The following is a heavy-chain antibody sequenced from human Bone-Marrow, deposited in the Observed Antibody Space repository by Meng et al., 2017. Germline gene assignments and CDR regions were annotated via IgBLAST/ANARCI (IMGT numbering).Heavy chain of an antibody. V-gene: IGHV3-21*01. Sequence: EVQLVESGGGLVKPGGSLRLSCAASGFTSSSYSMNWVRQAPGKGLEWVSSISSSSSYIYYADSVKGRFTISRDNAKNSLYLQMNSLRAEDTAVYYCARDASWYAPFDYWGQGTLVTVSS. CDR3: ARDASWYAPFDY. CDR1: GFTSSSYS. D-gene: IGHD6-13*01. J-gene: IGHJ4*02. CDR2: ISSSSSYI.